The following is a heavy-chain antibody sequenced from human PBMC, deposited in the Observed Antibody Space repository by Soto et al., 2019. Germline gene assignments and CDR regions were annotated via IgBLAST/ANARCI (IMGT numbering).Heavy chain of an antibody. Sequence: PGGSLRLSCAASGFTFSSYGMHWVRQAPGKGLEWVAVIWYDGSNKYYADSVKGRFTISRDNSKNTLYLQMNSLRAEDTAVYYCARASIGDTYYDYIWGSYGTAYYFDYWGQGTLVTVSS. CDR2: IWYDGSNK. J-gene: IGHJ4*02. CDR1: GFTFSSYG. D-gene: IGHD3-16*01. CDR3: ARASIGDTYYDYIWGSYGTAYYFDY. V-gene: IGHV3-33*01.